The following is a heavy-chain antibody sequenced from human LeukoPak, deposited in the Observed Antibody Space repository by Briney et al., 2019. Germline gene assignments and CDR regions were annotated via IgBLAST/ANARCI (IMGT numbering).Heavy chain of an antibody. J-gene: IGHJ4*02. CDR3: ARLHYDFWSGYYFDY. V-gene: IGHV1-8*01. CDR1: GYTFTSYD. Sequence: APVKVSCKAPGYTFTSYDINWVRQATGQGLEWMGWMNPNSGNTGYAQKFQGRVTMTRNTSISTAYMELSSLRSEDTAVYYCARLHYDFWSGYYFDYWGQGTLVTVSS. D-gene: IGHD3-3*01. CDR2: MNPNSGNT.